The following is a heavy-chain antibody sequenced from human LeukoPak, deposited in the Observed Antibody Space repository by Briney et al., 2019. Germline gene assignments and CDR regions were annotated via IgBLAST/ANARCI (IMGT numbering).Heavy chain of an antibody. CDR1: GGSISSGSYY. J-gene: IGHJ4*02. D-gene: IGHD1-1*01. CDR2: IYTGGST. V-gene: IGHV4-61*02. CDR3: ASAQTGTGGYFDY. Sequence: SETLSLTCTVSGGSISSGSYYWSWIRQPAGKGLEWIGRIYTGGSTNYNPSLKSRVTISVDTSKNQFSLKLSSVTAADTAVYYCASAQTGTGGYFDYWGQGTLVTVSS.